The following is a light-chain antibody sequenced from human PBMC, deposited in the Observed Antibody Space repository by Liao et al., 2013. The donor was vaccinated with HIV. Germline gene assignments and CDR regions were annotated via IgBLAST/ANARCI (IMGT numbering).Light chain of an antibody. CDR2: YDK. V-gene: IGLV3-1*01. Sequence: SSELTQSPSVSVSPGQTASITCSGDYLGDKYASWYQQKPGQAPELVIHYDKDRPSGIPERFSGSNSGNTATLTITRVEAGDEADYYCQVWDGDFAVFGGGTKLTVL. CDR3: QVWDGDFAV. CDR1: YLGDKY. J-gene: IGLJ2*01.